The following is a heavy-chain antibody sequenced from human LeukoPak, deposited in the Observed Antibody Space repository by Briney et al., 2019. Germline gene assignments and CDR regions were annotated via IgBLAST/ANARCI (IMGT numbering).Heavy chain of an antibody. CDR3: ARDHGQQLVFFDY. CDR1: GFSFDRHW. Sequence: GGSLRLSCAASGFSFDRHWMGWVRQAPGKGPEWVAQVKQDGIEKYYVDTVKGRFTISRDNAKNSLYLQMNSLRAEDTAVYYCARDHGQQLVFFDYWGQGTLVTVSS. V-gene: IGHV3-7*03. CDR2: VKQDGIEK. D-gene: IGHD6-13*01. J-gene: IGHJ4*02.